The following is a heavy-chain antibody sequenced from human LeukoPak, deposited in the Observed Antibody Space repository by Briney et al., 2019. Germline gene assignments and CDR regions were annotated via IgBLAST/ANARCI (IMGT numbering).Heavy chain of an antibody. CDR2: IYSGGST. V-gene: IGHV3-53*01. CDR3: ARASDTVRGVMGAFDY. D-gene: IGHD3-10*01. Sequence: GGSLRLSCAASGFTFSSYAMSWVRQAPGKGLEWVSVIYSGGSTYYADSVKGRFTISRDNPKNTLYLQMNSLRAEDTAVYYCARASDTVRGVMGAFDYWGQGTLVTVSS. J-gene: IGHJ4*02. CDR1: GFTFSSYA.